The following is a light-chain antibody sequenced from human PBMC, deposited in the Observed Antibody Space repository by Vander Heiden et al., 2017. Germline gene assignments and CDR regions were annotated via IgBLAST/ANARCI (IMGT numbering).Light chain of an antibody. J-gene: IGLJ3*02. CDR3: CSYAGSGTWV. CDR2: EVT. V-gene: IGLV2-23*02. Sequence: QSALTQPASVSGSPGQSLTISCTGTSSDVGSYKLVSWYQQHPAKAPKLMIYEVTERPSGVSNRFSGSKSGNTASLTISGLQAEDEADYYCCSYAGSGTWVFGGGTKLTVL. CDR1: SSDVGSYKL.